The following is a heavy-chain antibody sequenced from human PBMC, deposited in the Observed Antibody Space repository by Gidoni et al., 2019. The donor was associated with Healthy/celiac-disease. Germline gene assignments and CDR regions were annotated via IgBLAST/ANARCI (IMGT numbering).Heavy chain of an antibody. CDR2: IYYSGST. J-gene: IGHJ4*02. CDR3: ARASSSWYEEGFDY. Sequence: QLQLQESGPGLVKPSETLSLTCTVSGGSISSSSYYWGWIRQPPGKGLEWIGSIYYSGSTYYNPSLKSRVTISVDTSKNQFSLKLSSVTAADTAVYYCARASSSWYEEGFDYWGQGTLVTVSS. CDR1: GGSISSSSYY. V-gene: IGHV4-39*01. D-gene: IGHD6-13*01.